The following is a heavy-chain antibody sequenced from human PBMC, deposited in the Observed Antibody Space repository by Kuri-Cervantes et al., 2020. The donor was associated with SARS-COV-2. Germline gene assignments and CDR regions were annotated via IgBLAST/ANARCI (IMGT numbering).Heavy chain of an antibody. CDR3: ARVSIGQRLRFDP. V-gene: IGHV3-30-3*01. Sequence: GESLKISCAASGFTFSSYAMHWVRQAPGKGLEWVAVISYDGSNKYYADSVKGRFTISRDNSKNTLYLQMNSLRAEDTAVYYCARVSIGQRLRFDPWGQGTLVTVSS. CDR1: GFTFSSYA. J-gene: IGHJ5*02. CDR2: ISYDGSNK. D-gene: IGHD6-25*01.